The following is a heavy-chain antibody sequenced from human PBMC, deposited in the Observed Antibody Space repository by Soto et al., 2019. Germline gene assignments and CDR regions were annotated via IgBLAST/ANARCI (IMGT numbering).Heavy chain of an antibody. D-gene: IGHD2-21*02. CDR1: GFSLSTSGMC. V-gene: IGHV2-70*01. CDR2: IDWDDDK. J-gene: IGHJ6*02. CDR3: ARINSGGNSDYYGMHV. Sequence: SGPTLVNPTQTLTLTCTFSGFSLSTSGMCVSWIRQPPGKALEWLALIDWDDDKYYSTSLKTRLTISKDTSKNQVVLTMTNMDPVDTATYYCARINSGGNSDYYGMHVWGQGTTVTVSS.